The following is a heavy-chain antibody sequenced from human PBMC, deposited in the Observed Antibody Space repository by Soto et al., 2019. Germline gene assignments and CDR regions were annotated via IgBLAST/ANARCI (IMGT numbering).Heavy chain of an antibody. CDR3: ATSPRFAFDF. Sequence: QVQLQESGPGLVKPSETLSLICTVSGGSVSGDKNYWSWIRQSPGKGLEWIGYISYSGATNYNPSLKSRLTISVDRSKNQFALKLSSVTASDTALYYCATSPRFAFDFWGQGTTVSVSS. J-gene: IGHJ3*01. V-gene: IGHV4-61*01. CDR2: ISYSGAT. CDR1: GGSVSGDKNY. D-gene: IGHD3-16*01.